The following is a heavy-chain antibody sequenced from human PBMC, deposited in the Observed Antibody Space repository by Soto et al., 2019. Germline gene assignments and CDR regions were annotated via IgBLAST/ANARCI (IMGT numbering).Heavy chain of an antibody. J-gene: IGHJ5*02. CDR1: GFTFSSYW. D-gene: IGHD6-13*01. V-gene: IGHV3-7*01. Sequence: EVQLVESGGGLVQPGGSLRLSCAASGFTFSSYWMSWVRQAPGKGLEWVANIKQDGSEKYYVDSVKGRFTISRDNAKNSLYLQMNSLRAEDTAVYYCARDGRIAAAGYNWFDPWGQGTPVTVSS. CDR3: ARDGRIAAAGYNWFDP. CDR2: IKQDGSEK.